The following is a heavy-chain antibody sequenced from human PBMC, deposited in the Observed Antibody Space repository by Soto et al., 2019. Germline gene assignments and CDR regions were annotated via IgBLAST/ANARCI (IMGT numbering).Heavy chain of an antibody. Sequence: QVQLVQSGAEVKKPGSSLKVSCKASGGTFSSSAFSWVRQAPGHGLEWMGGFMPIFRTADYAKKFQGRVTITADESTSTPYMELISLRSEDTGVYYCAGDKDRQQLGGKYYYIMDVWGQGTTVTDSS. J-gene: IGHJ6*02. CDR3: AGDKDRQQLGGKYYYIMDV. V-gene: IGHV1-69*12. D-gene: IGHD3-3*02. CDR1: GGTFSSSA. CDR2: FMPIFRTA.